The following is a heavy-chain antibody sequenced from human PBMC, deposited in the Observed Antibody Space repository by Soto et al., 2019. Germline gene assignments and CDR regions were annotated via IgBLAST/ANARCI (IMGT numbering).Heavy chain of an antibody. CDR2: ISYDGSNK. CDR1: GFTFSSYG. J-gene: IGHJ3*02. CDR3: AKGPWYAAFDI. V-gene: IGHV3-30*18. D-gene: IGHD6-13*01. Sequence: GGSLRLSCAASGFTFSSYGMHWVRQAPGKGLEWVAVISYDGSNKYYADSVKGRFTISRDNSKNTLYLQMNSLRAEDTAVYYCAKGPWYAAFDIWGQGTMVTVSS.